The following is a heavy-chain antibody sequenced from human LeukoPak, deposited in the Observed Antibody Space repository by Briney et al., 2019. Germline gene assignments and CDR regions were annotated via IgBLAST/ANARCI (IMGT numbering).Heavy chain of an antibody. Sequence: SETLSLTCTVSGGSISSSSYYWGWIRQPPGKGLEWIGSIYYSGSTYYNPSLKSRVTISVDTSKNQFSLKLSSVTAADTAVYYCARHEESSSIAAAGTNIDYWGQGTLVTVSS. J-gene: IGHJ4*02. CDR2: IYYSGST. D-gene: IGHD6-13*01. CDR3: ARHEESSSIAAAGTNIDY. V-gene: IGHV4-39*01. CDR1: GGSISSSSYY.